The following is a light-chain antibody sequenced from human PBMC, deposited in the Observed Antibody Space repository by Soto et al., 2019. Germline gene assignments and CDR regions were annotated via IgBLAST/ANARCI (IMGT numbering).Light chain of an antibody. CDR1: SSDVSNYYY. J-gene: IGLJ3*02. CDR2: DVN. CDR3: CSYAGTYTFVL. Sequence: QSALTQPRSVSGSPGQSVTISCTRTSSDVSNYYYVSWYQHHPGKAPKLMIYDVNQRPSGVPDCFSGSTSGNTASLTISGLQAEDEADYYCCSYAGTYTFVLFGAGTKVTVL. V-gene: IGLV2-11*01.